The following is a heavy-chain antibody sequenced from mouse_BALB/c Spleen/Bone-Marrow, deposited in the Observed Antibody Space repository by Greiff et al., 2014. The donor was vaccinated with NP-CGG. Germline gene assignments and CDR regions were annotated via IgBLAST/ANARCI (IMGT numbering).Heavy chain of an antibody. D-gene: IGHD2-4*01. CDR2: ISSGGSYT. CDR1: GFTFSSYT. J-gene: IGHJ3*01. Sequence: DVQLVESGGGLVKPGGSLKLSCAASGFTFSSYTMSWVRQTPEKRLEWVATISSGGSYTYYPDSVKGRFTISRDNAKNTLYLQMSGLKSEDTAMYYCTRIYYDYAWFAYWGQGTLVTVSA. V-gene: IGHV5-6-4*01. CDR3: TRIYYDYAWFAY.